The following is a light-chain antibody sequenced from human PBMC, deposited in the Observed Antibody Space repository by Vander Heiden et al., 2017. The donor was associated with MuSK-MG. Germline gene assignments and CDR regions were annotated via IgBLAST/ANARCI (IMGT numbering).Light chain of an antibody. CDR1: NFGRES. CDR2: DTG. J-gene: IGLJ3*02. Sequence: SYVLTQPPSVSVAPGQSARIVCGGNNFGRESVHWYQQKSGQAPVRGVYDTGNRPSGIPERFSGSKSGNTATLNISRVEAGDEADFYCQVWDSTTDQGVFGGGTKLTVL. CDR3: QVWDSTTDQGV. V-gene: IGLV3-21*02.